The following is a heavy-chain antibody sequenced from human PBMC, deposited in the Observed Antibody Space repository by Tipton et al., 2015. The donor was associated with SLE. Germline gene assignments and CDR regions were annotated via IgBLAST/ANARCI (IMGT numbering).Heavy chain of an antibody. V-gene: IGHV3-23*01. CDR2: MRGSGDGA. CDR3: AKTLSTVTSGLDAFDV. Sequence: GSLRLSCVASGFSFSYYSMIWVRQAPGKGLEYVSGMRGSGDGASYGDSVKGRFTISRDNSRNTLHLEMNRLRSEDAAVYYCAKTLSTVTSGLDAFDVWGQGTMVTVSS. CDR1: GFSFSYYS. D-gene: IGHD4-17*01. J-gene: IGHJ3*01.